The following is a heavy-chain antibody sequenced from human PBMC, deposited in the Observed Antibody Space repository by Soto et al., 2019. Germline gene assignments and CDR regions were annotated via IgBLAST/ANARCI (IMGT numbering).Heavy chain of an antibody. CDR2: IIPILDIA. J-gene: IGHJ4*02. V-gene: IGHV1-69*02. Sequence: QVQLVQSGAEVKKPGSSVKVSCKASGGTFSSYTISWVRQAPGQGLEWMGRIIPILDIADYTQKFQGRVXIXXDKSTSTAYMERSSLGSEDTAVYYCARGVGGPGDYWGQGTLVTVSS. CDR1: GGTFSSYT. CDR3: ARGVGGPGDY. D-gene: IGHD3-16*01.